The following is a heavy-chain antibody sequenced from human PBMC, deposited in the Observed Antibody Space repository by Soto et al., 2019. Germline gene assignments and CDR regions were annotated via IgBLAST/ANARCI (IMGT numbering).Heavy chain of an antibody. CDR1: GGSISSGYYY. V-gene: IGHV4-30-4*01. CDR3: ASVRGGYYYAMDV. D-gene: IGHD3-10*02. J-gene: IGHJ6*02. CDR2: IYYSGST. Sequence: PSETLSLTCTVSGGSISSGYYYWSWIRQPPGKGLEWIGYIYYSGSTYYNPSLKSRVTISVDKSKNQFSLKLSSVTAADTAVYYCASVRGGYYYAMDVWGQGTTVTVSS.